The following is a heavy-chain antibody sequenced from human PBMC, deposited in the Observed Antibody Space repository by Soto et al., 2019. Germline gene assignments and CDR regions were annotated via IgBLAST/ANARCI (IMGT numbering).Heavy chain of an antibody. V-gene: IGHV1-69*01. Sequence: QVQLVQSGAEVKKPGSSVKVSCTASGGTFSSYAISWVRQAPGQGLEWMGGIIPIFGTANYAQKFQGRVTITADESTSTAYMELSSLRSEDTAVYYCGGESRTRLNYFDYWGQGTLVTVSS. J-gene: IGHJ4*02. CDR3: GGESRTRLNYFDY. CDR1: GGTFSSYA. D-gene: IGHD4-17*01. CDR2: IIPIFGTA.